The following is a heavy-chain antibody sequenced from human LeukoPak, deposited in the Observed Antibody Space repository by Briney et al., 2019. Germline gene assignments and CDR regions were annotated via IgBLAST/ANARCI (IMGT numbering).Heavy chain of an antibody. V-gene: IGHV1-3*01. CDR1: GYTFTSYA. Sequence: ASVKVSCKASGYTFTSYAMRWVRQAPGQRLEWMGWINAGNGNTKYSQKFQGRVTITRDTSASTAYMELSSLRSEDTAVYYCARGGLGYCTNGVCYSNYYFDYWGQGTLVTVSS. CDR2: INAGNGNT. D-gene: IGHD2-8*01. CDR3: ARGGLGYCTNGVCYSNYYFDY. J-gene: IGHJ4*02.